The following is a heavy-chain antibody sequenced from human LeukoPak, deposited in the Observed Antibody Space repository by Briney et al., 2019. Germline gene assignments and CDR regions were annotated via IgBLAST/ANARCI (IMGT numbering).Heavy chain of an antibody. Sequence: GASVKVSCKASGYTFTGYYMHWVRQAPGQGLEWMGWINPNSGGTNYAQKFQGRVTMTRDTSISTAYMELSRLRSDDTAVYYCARDSVALPYIAAAGTSYYYYYYMDVWGKGTTVTVSS. CDR3: ARDSVALPYIAAAGTSYYYYYYMDV. V-gene: IGHV1-2*02. CDR1: GYTFTGYY. D-gene: IGHD6-13*01. J-gene: IGHJ6*03. CDR2: INPNSGGT.